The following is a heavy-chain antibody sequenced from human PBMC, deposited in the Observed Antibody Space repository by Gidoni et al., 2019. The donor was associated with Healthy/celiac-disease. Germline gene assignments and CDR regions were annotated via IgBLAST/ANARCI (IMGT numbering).Heavy chain of an antibody. J-gene: IGHJ6*02. CDR3: AKDLIGIAVAGHYYGMDV. V-gene: IGHV3-23*01. D-gene: IGHD6-19*01. Sequence: EVQLLESGGGLVQPGGSLRLSCAASGFPFSSYAMSWVRQAPGKGLEWVSAISGSGGSTYYADSVKGRFTISRDNSKNTLYLQMNSLRAEDTAVYYCAKDLIGIAVAGHYYGMDVWGQGTTVTVSS. CDR1: GFPFSSYA. CDR2: ISGSGGST.